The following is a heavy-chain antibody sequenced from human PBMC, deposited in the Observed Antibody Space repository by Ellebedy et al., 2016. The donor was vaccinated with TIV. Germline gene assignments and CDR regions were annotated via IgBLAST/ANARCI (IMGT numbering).Heavy chain of an antibody. J-gene: IGHJ4*02. CDR2: INPSGGST. CDR1: GYTFTSYY. CDR3: ARAPSGSYWSLGFDY. Sequence: AASVKVSCKASGYTFTSYYMHWVRQAPGQGLEWMGIINPSGGSTTYTQKLQGRVTMTRDTSTRTVYMELSSLRSEDTAVYYCARAPSGSYWSLGFDYWGQGTLVTVSS. D-gene: IGHD1-26*01. V-gene: IGHV1-46*04.